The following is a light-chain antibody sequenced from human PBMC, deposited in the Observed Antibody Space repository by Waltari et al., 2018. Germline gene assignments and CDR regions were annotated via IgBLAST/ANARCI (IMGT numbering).Light chain of an antibody. CDR3: QQYDISPLT. CDR2: GAS. V-gene: IGKV3-20*01. CDR1: QTVRTTY. J-gene: IGKJ4*01. Sequence: DIVLTQSPVTLSLSPGDRATLSCRASQTVRTTYLAWYQQKPGQAPTLLIYGASSRATGIPDRFSGSGSGTDFSLTISSLEPEDFAVYYCQQYDISPLTFGGGTKVEIK.